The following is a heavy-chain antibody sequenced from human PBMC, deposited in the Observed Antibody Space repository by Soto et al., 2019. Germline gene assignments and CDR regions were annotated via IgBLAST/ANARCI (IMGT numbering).Heavy chain of an antibody. V-gene: IGHV3-74*01. D-gene: IGHD2-8*01. J-gene: IGHJ4*01. CDR3: ARGGASHAHPPDH. CDR1: GFTFSNYW. CDR2: ISYDERTT. Sequence: SLRLSCGASGFTFSNYWMHWIRQAPGKGLVWVSRISYDERTTTYADSVKGRFTISRDNAKNTVFMEMKSLRAEDTAVYYCARGGASHAHPPDHWGQGTLVTVSS.